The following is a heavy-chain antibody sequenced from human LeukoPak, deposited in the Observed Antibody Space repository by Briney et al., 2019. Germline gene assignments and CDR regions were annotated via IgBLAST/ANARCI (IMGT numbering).Heavy chain of an antibody. CDR2: INPNSGGT. Sequence: ASVKVSCKASGYTFTGYYMHWVRQAPGHGVEWMGWINPNSGGTNYAQKFQGRVTMTRDTSISTAYMELSRLRSDDTAVYYCARQWLGPKYFQHWGQGTLVTVSS. V-gene: IGHV1-2*02. CDR3: ARQWLGPKYFQH. D-gene: IGHD6-19*01. CDR1: GYTFTGYY. J-gene: IGHJ1*01.